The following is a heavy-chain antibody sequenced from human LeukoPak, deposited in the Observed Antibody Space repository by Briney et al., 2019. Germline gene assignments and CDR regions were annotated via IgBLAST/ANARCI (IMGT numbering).Heavy chain of an antibody. D-gene: IGHD2-8*01. Sequence: PGGSLRLSCAASGFTFSSYAMSWVRQAPGKGLEWVSAISGSGGSTYYADSVKGRFTISRDNSKNTLYLQMNGLRAEDTAVYYCAKAGAIMVYAKYYFDYWGQGTLVTVSS. V-gene: IGHV3-23*01. J-gene: IGHJ4*02. CDR3: AKAGAIMVYAKYYFDY. CDR2: ISGSGGST. CDR1: GFTFSSYA.